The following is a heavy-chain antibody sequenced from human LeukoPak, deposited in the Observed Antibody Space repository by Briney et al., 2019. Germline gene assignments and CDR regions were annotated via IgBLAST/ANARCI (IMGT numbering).Heavy chain of an antibody. CDR1: GFTVSSNY. CDR3: ASGYSYGCFAY. Sequence: PGGSLRLSCAASGFTVSSNYMSWVRQAPGKGLEWVSVIYSGGSTYYADSVKGRFTISRDNSKNTLYLQMISLRAEDTAVYYCASGYSYGCFAYWGQGTLVTVST. CDR2: IYSGGST. J-gene: IGHJ4*02. D-gene: IGHD5-18*01. V-gene: IGHV3-53*01.